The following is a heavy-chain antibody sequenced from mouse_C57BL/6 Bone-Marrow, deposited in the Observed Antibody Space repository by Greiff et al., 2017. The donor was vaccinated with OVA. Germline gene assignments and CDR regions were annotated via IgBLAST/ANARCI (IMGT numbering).Heavy chain of an antibody. V-gene: IGHV5-2*03. CDR2: INSDGGST. D-gene: IGHD4-1*01. J-gene: IGHJ4*01. Sequence: EVKVVESGGGLVQPGESLKLSCESNEYEFPSHDMSWVRKTPEKRLELVAAINSDGGSTYYPDTMERRFIISRDNTKKTLYLQMSSLRSEDTAVYYCARGGWDEAMDYWGQGTSVTVSS. CDR3: ARGGWDEAMDY. CDR1: EYEFPSHD.